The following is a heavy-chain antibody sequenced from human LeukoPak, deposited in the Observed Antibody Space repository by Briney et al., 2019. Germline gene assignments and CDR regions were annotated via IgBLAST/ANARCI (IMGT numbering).Heavy chain of an antibody. CDR1: EFSVGSNY. D-gene: IGHD5-12*01. V-gene: IGHV3-66*01. CDR2: IYSGGST. J-gene: IGHJ3*02. CDR3: ARSGRGYDDAFDI. Sequence: GGSLRLSCAASEFSVGSNYMTWVRQAPGKGLEWVSLIYSGGSTYYADSVKGRFTISRDNSKNTLYLQMNSLRAEDTAVYYCARSGRGYDDAFDIWGQGTMVTVSS.